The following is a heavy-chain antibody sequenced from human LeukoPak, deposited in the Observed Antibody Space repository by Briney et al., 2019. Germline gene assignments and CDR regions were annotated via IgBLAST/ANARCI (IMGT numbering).Heavy chain of an antibody. J-gene: IGHJ4*02. D-gene: IGHD4-17*01. CDR1: GFTFSSYA. V-gene: IGHV3-23*01. CDR2: ISGSGGST. CDR3: VATVTILDY. Sequence: GGSLRLSCAASGFTFSSYAMSWVRQAPGKGLEWVSAISGSGGSTYYADSVKGRFTLSRDNSKNTLFLQMISLRAEDTAVYYCVATVTILDYWGQGTLVTVSS.